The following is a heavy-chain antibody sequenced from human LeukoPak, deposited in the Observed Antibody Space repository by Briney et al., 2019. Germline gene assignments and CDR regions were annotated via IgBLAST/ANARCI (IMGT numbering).Heavy chain of an antibody. CDR3: ASLAGVTYGFDY. V-gene: IGHV1-8*01. CDR2: MNPNSCNT. J-gene: IGHJ4*02. Sequence: ASVKVSCKATGYTFTSYDINWVRQPTGQGLEWMGWMNPNSCNTGYAQKFQGRVTMTRNTSISTAYMELSSLRSEDTAVYYCASLAGVTYGFDYWGQGTLVTVSS. D-gene: IGHD2-21*02. CDR1: GYTFTSYD.